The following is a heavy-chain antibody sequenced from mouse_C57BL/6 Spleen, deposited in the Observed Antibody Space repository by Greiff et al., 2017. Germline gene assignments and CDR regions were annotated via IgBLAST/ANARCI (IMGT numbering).Heavy chain of an antibody. CDR3: ARWGTAQATDYYAMDY. CDR2: INPGSGGT. CDR1: GYAFTNYL. Sequence: QVQLQQSGAELVRPGTSVKVSCKASGYAFTNYLIEWVKQRPGQGLEWIGVINPGSGGTNYNEKFKGKATLTADKSSSTAYMQLSSLTSEDSAVYFCARWGTAQATDYYAMDYWGQGTSVTVSS. V-gene: IGHV1-54*01. D-gene: IGHD3-2*02. J-gene: IGHJ4*01.